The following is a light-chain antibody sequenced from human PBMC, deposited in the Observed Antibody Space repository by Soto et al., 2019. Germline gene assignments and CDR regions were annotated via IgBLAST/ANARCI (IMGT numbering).Light chain of an antibody. CDR2: GIS. CDR1: QSVNSNY. CDR3: QQYGSATYT. J-gene: IGKJ2*01. V-gene: IGKV3-20*01. Sequence: EIVVTQCPGTLSVSPGESATLSCSARQSVNSNYVAWDQQKPGQAPRLLRDGISRRATGSPDRFSGRGSVTDFTLTSSRLDPEDFAVYSCQQYGSATYTFGQGTKVEI.